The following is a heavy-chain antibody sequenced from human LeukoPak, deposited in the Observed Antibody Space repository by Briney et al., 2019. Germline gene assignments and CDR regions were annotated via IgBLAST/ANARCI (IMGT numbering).Heavy chain of an antibody. CDR2: IYPGDSDT. Sequence: GESLKISCKGSGYSFTSYWIGWVRQMPGKGLEWMGIIYPGDSDTRYSPSFQGQVTISADKSISTAYLQWSSLKASDTAMYYCARSAWRSYYLDPEYYFDYWGQGTLVTVSS. V-gene: IGHV5-51*01. D-gene: IGHD3-10*01. CDR3: ARSAWRSYYLDPEYYFDY. CDR1: GYSFTSYW. J-gene: IGHJ4*02.